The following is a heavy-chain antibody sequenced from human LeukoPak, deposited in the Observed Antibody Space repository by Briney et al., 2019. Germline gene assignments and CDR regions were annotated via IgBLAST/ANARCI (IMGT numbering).Heavy chain of an antibody. V-gene: IGHV1-2*02. J-gene: IGHJ4*02. Sequence: ASVKVSCKASGYTFTGYYMHWVRQAPGQGLEWMGWINPNSGGTNYAQKFQGRVTMTRDTSISTAYMELSRLRSDDTAVYYCARSEVGYCSSTSCYHFDYWGQGTLVTVSP. CDR1: GYTFTGYY. D-gene: IGHD2-2*01. CDR2: INPNSGGT. CDR3: ARSEVGYCSSTSCYHFDY.